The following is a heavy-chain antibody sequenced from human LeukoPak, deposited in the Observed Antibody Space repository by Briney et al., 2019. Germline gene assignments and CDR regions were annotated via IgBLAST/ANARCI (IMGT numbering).Heavy chain of an antibody. CDR1: GGSISSYY. J-gene: IGHJ4*02. CDR3: ARVRGHYDYVWGSYRTYYFDY. D-gene: IGHD3-16*02. V-gene: IGHV4-59*12. Sequence: SETLSLTCTVSGGSISSYYWSWIRQPPGKGLEWIGYIYYSGSTSYNPSLKSRVTISVDTSKNQFSLKLSSVTAADTAVYYCARVRGHYDYVWGSYRTYYFDYWGQGTLVTVSS. CDR2: IYYSGST.